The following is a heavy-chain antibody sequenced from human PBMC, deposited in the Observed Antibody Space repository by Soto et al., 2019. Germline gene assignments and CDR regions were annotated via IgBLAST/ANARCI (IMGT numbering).Heavy chain of an antibody. Sequence: SVKVSCKASGGTFSSYAISWVRQAPGQGLEWMGGIIPIFGTANYAQKFQGRVTITADKSTSTAYMELSSLRSEDTAVYYCARDLRADYDSSGYYRPPDAFDIWGQGTMVTVS. J-gene: IGHJ3*02. D-gene: IGHD3-22*01. CDR1: GGTFSSYA. CDR3: ARDLRADYDSSGYYRPPDAFDI. V-gene: IGHV1-69*06. CDR2: IIPIFGTA.